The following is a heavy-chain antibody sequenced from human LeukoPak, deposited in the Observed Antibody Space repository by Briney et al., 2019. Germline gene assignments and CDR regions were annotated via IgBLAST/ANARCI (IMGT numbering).Heavy chain of an antibody. CDR3: ARGAAGIADY. CDR2: IYSGGST. D-gene: IGHD6-13*01. V-gene: IGHV3-53*01. J-gene: IGHJ4*02. CDR1: GFTVSSNY. Sequence: GGSLRLSCAVSGFTVSSNYMSWVRQAPGKGLEWVSVIYSGGSTYYADSVKGRFTISRDNSKNTLYLQMNSLRAEDTAVYYCARGAAGIADYWGQGTLVTVSS.